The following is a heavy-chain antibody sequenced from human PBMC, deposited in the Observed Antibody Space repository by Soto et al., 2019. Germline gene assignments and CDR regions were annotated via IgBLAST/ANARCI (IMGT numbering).Heavy chain of an antibody. CDR3: VGSSSSYYFEY. CDR2: VNSGGST. V-gene: IGHV3-53*01. Sequence: GGSLRLSCAASGFTVSSNYMRWVRQAPGKGLQWVSFVNSGGSTKYYDPALDRFTITRDKTTNTAYFQMTAMRIDDATAYYYVGSSSSYYFEYWGQGTLVTVSS. J-gene: IGHJ4*02. D-gene: IGHD6-25*01. CDR1: GFTVSSNY.